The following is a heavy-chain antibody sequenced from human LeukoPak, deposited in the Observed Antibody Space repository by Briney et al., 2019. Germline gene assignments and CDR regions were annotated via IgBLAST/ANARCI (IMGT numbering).Heavy chain of an antibody. CDR2: ISAYNGDT. V-gene: IGHV1-18*04. Sequence: GASVNVSCRASGYTFNKHGITWVRQAPGQGLEWMGWISAYNGDTKYGQSFQGRVTLLTDTTASTAYMELRSLRSADTAVYYCARDPSNTSGWSPYFDYWGQGALVTVSS. D-gene: IGHD6-19*01. CDR3: ARDPSNTSGWSPYFDY. J-gene: IGHJ4*02. CDR1: GYTFNKHG.